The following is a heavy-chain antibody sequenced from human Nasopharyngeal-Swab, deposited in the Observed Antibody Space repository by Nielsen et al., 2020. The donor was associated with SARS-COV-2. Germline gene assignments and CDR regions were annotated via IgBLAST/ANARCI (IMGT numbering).Heavy chain of an antibody. J-gene: IGHJ2*01. CDR2: IYNDGKT. D-gene: IGHD2-15*01. V-gene: IGHV3-53*01. Sequence: GGSLRLSCAASGFTFSGSTMNWVRQAPGKGLEWVSVIYNDGKTDYADSVKGRCTISRDISENTVYFQMNSLRAEDTAVYYCARGATWYFDLWGRGTLVTVSS. CDR3: ARGATWYFDL. CDR1: GFTFSGST.